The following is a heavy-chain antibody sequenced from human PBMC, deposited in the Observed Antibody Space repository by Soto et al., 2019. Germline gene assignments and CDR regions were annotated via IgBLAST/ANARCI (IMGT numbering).Heavy chain of an antibody. CDR3: ARGPGHYDILTGYYSDY. CDR1: GYTFMSYG. V-gene: IGHV1-18*01. Sequence: ASVKVSCKAYGYTFMSYGISWLRQAPGQGLEWMGWISAYNGNTNYAQKLQGRVTMTTDTSTSTAYMELRSLRSDDTAVYYCARGPGHYDILTGYYSDYWGQGTLVTVSS. CDR2: ISAYNGNT. D-gene: IGHD3-9*01. J-gene: IGHJ4*02.